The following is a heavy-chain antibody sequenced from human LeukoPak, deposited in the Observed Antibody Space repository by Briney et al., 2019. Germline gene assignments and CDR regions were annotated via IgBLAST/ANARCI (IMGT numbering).Heavy chain of an antibody. CDR1: GFSFSGHW. D-gene: IGHD6-6*01. Sequence: PGGSLRLSCTASGFSFSGHWMHWARQLPGKGLVWVSRISPTGSTTSYADSVKGRFTVSRDNAKNTLYLQVNNLRAEDTAVYYCARGPNSNWSGLDFWGQGTLLPVSS. J-gene: IGHJ4*02. CDR2: ISPTGSTT. V-gene: IGHV3-74*01. CDR3: ARGPNSNWSGLDF.